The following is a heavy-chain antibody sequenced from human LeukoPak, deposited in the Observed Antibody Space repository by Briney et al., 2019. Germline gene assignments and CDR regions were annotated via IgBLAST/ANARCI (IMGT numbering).Heavy chain of an antibody. CDR2: ISSSSSTI. J-gene: IGHJ4*02. V-gene: IGHV3-48*01. CDR1: GFTFSSYS. D-gene: IGHD2-2*01. Sequence: PGGSLRLSCAASGFTFSSYSMNWVRQAPGKGLEWVSYISSSSSTIYYADSVKGRFTISRDNSKNTLYLQMNSLRAEDTAVYYCAKPRAIVVDSFPFDYWGQGTLVTVSS. CDR3: AKPRAIVVDSFPFDY.